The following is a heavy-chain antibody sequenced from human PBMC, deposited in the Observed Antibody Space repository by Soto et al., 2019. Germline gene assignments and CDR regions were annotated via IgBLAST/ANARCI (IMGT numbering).Heavy chain of an antibody. D-gene: IGHD3-22*01. J-gene: IGHJ4*02. V-gene: IGHV3-30-3*01. CDR3: ARELLTYYYDSSGYYGFDY. CDR1: GFTFSSYA. Sequence: QVQLVESGGGVVRPGRSLRLSWAASGFTFSSYALHWVPQVPGKGLGWGAVLSYDGSNKYYADSVKGRFTISRDNSKNTLYLQMNSLRAEDTAVYYCARELLTYYYDSSGYYGFDYWGQGTLVTVSS. CDR2: LSYDGSNK.